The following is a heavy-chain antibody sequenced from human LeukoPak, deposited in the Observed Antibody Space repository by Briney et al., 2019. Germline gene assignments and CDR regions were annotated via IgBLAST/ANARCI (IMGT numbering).Heavy chain of an antibody. V-gene: IGHV3-23*01. Sequence: GGSLRLSCAASGYTFSSYAMSWVRQAPGKGLEWVSAISGSGGSTYYADSVKGRFTISRDNSKNTLYLQMNSLRAEDTAVYYCAKHDGYGVREYQLLYNYWGQGTLVTVSS. J-gene: IGHJ4*02. D-gene: IGHD2-2*02. CDR2: ISGSGGST. CDR1: GYTFSSYA. CDR3: AKHDGYGVREYQLLYNY.